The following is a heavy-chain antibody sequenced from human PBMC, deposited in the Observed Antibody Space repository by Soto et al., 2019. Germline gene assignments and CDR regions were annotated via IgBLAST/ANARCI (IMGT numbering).Heavy chain of an antibody. CDR3: ARALLRENWFDP. CDR1: GGSISSGGYY. Sequence: SETLSLTCTVSGGSISSGGYYWSWIRQHPGKGLEWIGYIYYSGSTYYNPSLKSRVTISVDTSKNQFSLKLSSVTAADTAVYYCARALLRENWFDPWGQGTLGTVSS. J-gene: IGHJ5*02. CDR2: IYYSGST. V-gene: IGHV4-31*03. D-gene: IGHD3-3*01.